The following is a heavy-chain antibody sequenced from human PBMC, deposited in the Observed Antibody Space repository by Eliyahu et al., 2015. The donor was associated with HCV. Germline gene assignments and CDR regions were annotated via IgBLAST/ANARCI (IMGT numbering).Heavy chain of an antibody. V-gene: IGHV3-74*01. CDR3: ARESGSGSDFDY. Sequence: EVQLVESGGGLVQPGGSLRLSCAASGFTFSTYWMHWVRQAPGKGLVWVARLDNTGSIGTYADSVKGRFTISRDNPKNTLYLQLNTLRAEDTAVYYCARESGSGSDFDYWGQGALVTVST. D-gene: IGHD3-22*01. CDR2: LDNTGSIG. J-gene: IGHJ4*02. CDR1: GFTFSTYW.